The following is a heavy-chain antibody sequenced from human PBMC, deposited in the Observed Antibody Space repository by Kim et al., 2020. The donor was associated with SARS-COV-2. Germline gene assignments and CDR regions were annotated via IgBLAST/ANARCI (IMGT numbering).Heavy chain of an antibody. CDR1: GFTFSSYA. CDR3: AKDNGPYGSGSTNFDY. V-gene: IGHV3-23*01. J-gene: IGHJ4*02. Sequence: GGSLRLSCAASGFTFSSYAMSWVRQAPGKGLEWVSAISGSGGSTYYADSVKGRFTISRDNSKNTLYLQMNSLRAEDTAVYYCAKDNGPYGSGSTNFDYWGQGTLVTVSP. CDR2: ISGSGGST. D-gene: IGHD3-10*01.